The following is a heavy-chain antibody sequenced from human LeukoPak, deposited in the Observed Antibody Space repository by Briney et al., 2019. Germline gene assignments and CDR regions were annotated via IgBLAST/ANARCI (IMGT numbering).Heavy chain of an antibody. CDR2: INPSGGST. CDR3: ARARDPTMIVVVSAFDI. J-gene: IGHJ3*02. V-gene: IGHV1-46*01. D-gene: IGHD3-22*01. Sequence: ASVKVSCKASGYTFTSYYMHWVRQAPGQGLEWMGIINPSGGSTSYAQKFQGRVTMTRDTSTSTAYMELSSLRSEDTAVYYCARARDPTMIVVVSAFDIWGQGTMVTVSS. CDR1: GYTFTSYY.